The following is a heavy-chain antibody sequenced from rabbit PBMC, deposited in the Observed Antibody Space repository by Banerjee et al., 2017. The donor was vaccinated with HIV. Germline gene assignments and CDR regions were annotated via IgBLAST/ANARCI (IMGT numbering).Heavy chain of an antibody. CDR1: GIDFSSNY. D-gene: IGHD4-2*01. V-gene: IGHV1S7*01. Sequence: QLKESGGCLVQPGGSLKLSCTGSGIDFSSNYTSWVRQAPGKGLEWTGCIYPNYGNRDYANWVSGRFTVSRDNAQNTLYLQLNSLTAADTATYFCAKGRAPGSDDDPFKLWGPGTLVTVS. J-gene: IGHJ4*01. CDR3: AKGRAPGSDDDPFKL. CDR2: IYPNYGNR.